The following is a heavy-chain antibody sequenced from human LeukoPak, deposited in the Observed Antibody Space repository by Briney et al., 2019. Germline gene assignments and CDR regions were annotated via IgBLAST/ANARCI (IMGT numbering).Heavy chain of an antibody. CDR3: ATDSPETAAFDY. D-gene: IGHD1-1*01. Sequence: GGSLRLSCTASGFGFSTYSMNWVRQAPGKGLEWVSYIVGSSSNIYYADSVKGRFTISRDNAKNSLYLQMDSLRAEDTAVYYCATDSPETAAFDYWGQGTLVTVSS. CDR2: IVGSSSNI. V-gene: IGHV3-48*04. CDR1: GFGFSTYS. J-gene: IGHJ4*02.